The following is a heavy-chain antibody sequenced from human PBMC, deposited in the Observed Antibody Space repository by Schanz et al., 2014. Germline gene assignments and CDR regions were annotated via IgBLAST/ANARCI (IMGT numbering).Heavy chain of an antibody. V-gene: IGHV3-23*01. CDR1: GFTFSSNA. Sequence: EVQLLESGGGLVQPGGSLRLSCAASGFTFSSNAMCWVRQAPGKGLEWVSTITSNGGGTYYADSVKGRFTISRDNAKNTLYLQINSLRVEDTAEYYCAKNWKGHHITGRPGWSDGMDVWGQGTTVTVSS. J-gene: IGHJ6*02. CDR2: ITSNGGGT. D-gene: IGHD6-6*01. CDR3: AKNWKGHHITGRPGWSDGMDV.